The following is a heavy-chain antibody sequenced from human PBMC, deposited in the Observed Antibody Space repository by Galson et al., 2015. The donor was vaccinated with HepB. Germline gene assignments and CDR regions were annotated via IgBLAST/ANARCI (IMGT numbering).Heavy chain of an antibody. CDR2: IDPSDSYT. V-gene: IGHV5-10-1*01. CDR1: GYSFSTCW. CDR3: AREGRFLEWRDYYMDV. Sequence: QSGAEVKKPGESLKISCTGSGYSFSTCWIAWVRQMPGKGLVWMGRIDPSDSYTNYSPSFQGHLTISDGKSISTAYLQWSSLKASDTAMYYCAREGRFLEWRDYYMDVWGKGTTVTVSS. D-gene: IGHD3-3*01. J-gene: IGHJ6*03.